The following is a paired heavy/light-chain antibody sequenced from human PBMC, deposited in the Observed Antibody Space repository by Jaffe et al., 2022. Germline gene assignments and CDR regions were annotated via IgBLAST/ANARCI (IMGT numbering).Heavy chain of an antibody. CDR3: AKDVRRDGNRYFDY. CDR1: GFTFNNCG. CDR2: IGYDGNKI. J-gene: IGHJ4*02. V-gene: IGHV3-30*02. Sequence: QVQLVESGGGVVQPGGSLRLSCAASGFTFNNCGMNWVRQAPGKGLEWVAFIGYDGNKIYYADSVKGRVTISRDNSKNTMYLQMSSLRAEDTAMYYCAKDVRRDGNRYFDYWGQGTLVTISS.
Light chain of an antibody. Sequence: DIQMTQSPSTLSVSVGDRVTITCRASQSISNWLAWYQQKPGKAPKLLMHEASSLESGVPSRFSGSGSGTEFTLTISSLQPDDFATYYCQQYNSLWTFGQGTKVEIK. CDR2: EAS. V-gene: IGKV1-5*03. CDR3: QQYNSLWT. CDR1: QSISNW. J-gene: IGKJ1*01.